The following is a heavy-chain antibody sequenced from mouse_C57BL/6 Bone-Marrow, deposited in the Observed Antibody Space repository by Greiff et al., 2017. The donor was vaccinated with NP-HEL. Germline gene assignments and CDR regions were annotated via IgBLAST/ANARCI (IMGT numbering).Heavy chain of an antibody. Sequence: QVQLKQPGAELVMPGASVKLSCKASGYTFTSYWMHWVKQRPGQGLEWIGEIDPSDSYTNYNQKFKGKSTLTVDKSSSTAYMQLSSLTSEDSAVYYCARPIYDGYYVYFDYWGQGTTLTVSS. V-gene: IGHV1-69*01. J-gene: IGHJ2*01. CDR3: ARPIYDGYYVYFDY. CDR2: IDPSDSYT. CDR1: GYTFTSYW. D-gene: IGHD2-3*01.